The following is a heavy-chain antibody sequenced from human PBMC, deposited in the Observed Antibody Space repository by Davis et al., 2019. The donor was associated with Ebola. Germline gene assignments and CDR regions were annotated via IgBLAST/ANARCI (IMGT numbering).Heavy chain of an antibody. CDR3: AKTYSGSPNSFFDY. D-gene: IGHD1-26*01. J-gene: IGHJ4*02. V-gene: IGHV3-30*18. CDR1: GFTFSGFG. CDR2: MSYDGINK. Sequence: GGSLRLSCAASGFTFSGFGIHWVRQAPGKGLEWVALMSYDGINKYYADSVEGRFTISRDISKDTLYLKMNSLRAEDTAVYYCAKTYSGSPNSFFDYWGQGTLVTVSS.